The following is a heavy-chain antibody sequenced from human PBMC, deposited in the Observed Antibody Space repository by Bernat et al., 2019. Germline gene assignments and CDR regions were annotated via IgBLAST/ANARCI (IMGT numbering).Heavy chain of an antibody. V-gene: IGHV3-23*01. J-gene: IGHJ4*02. D-gene: IGHD6-13*01. CDR1: GFTFSSYA. Sequence: EVQLLESGGGLVQPGGSLRLSCAASGFTFSSYAMSWVRQAPGKGLEWVSAISGSGGSTYYADSVKGRFTISRDNSKNTLYLQMNSLRAEDTAVYYCAKLGYSSSWLTIPKGDDYWGQGTLVTVSS. CDR3: AKLGYSSSWLTIPKGDDY. CDR2: ISGSGGST.